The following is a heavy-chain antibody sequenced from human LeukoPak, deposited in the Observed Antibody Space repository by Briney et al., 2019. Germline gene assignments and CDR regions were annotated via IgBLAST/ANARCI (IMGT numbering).Heavy chain of an antibody. CDR1: GYTFTSYD. V-gene: IGHV1-8*02. Sequence: ASVKVSCKASGYTFTSYDINWVRQATGQGLEWMGWMNPNSGNTGYAQKLQGRVTMTTDTSTSTAYMELRSLRSDDTAVYYCARYLMWFGSDYWGQGTLVTVSS. CDR2: MNPNSGNT. CDR3: ARYLMWFGSDY. D-gene: IGHD3-10*01. J-gene: IGHJ4*02.